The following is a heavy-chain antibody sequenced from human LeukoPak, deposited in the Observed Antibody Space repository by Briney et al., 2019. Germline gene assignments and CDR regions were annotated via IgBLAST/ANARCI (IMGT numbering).Heavy chain of an antibody. Sequence: WASVKVSCKASGYTFNRYYMRWVRQAPGHGLEWMGWLNPNSGVTKYAQKFQGRVTMTRDTSISTAYMELSSLRSDDTAVYYCAREDNWNYDYWGQGTLVTVSS. J-gene: IGHJ4*02. CDR2: LNPNSGVT. V-gene: IGHV1-2*02. CDR3: AREDNWNYDY. CDR1: GYTFNRYY. D-gene: IGHD1-7*01.